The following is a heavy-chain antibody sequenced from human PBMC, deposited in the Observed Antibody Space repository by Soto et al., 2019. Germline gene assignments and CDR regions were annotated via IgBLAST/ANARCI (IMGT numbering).Heavy chain of an antibody. CDR3: ARDWGIGVATPYYCDS. J-gene: IGHJ4*02. CDR2: VWYDGTKK. D-gene: IGHD6-19*01. Sequence: QVQLVESGGGVVQPGTSLRLSCVASGFDFSSFGMHWVRQAPGKGLEWVAVVWYDGTKKYYADSVKGRFTISRDNSKNTMNLQMDSLGAEDTAVYYCARDWGIGVATPYYCDSWGRGALVTVSS. V-gene: IGHV3-33*01. CDR1: GFDFSSFG.